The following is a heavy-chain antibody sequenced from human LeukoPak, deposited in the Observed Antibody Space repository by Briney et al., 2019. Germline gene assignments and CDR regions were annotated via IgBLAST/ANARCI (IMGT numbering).Heavy chain of an antibody. Sequence: GASVKVSCKSSGGTFSSYAISWVRQAPGQGPEWMGRIIPIVGVGNYAQKFQGRVTITADRSTSTVYMELSSLRSEDTAMYYCARDPHYYDSSGYVWGQGTLVTVSS. CDR2: IIPIVGVG. J-gene: IGHJ4*02. V-gene: IGHV1-69*04. CDR3: ARDPHYYDSSGYV. CDR1: GGTFSSYA. D-gene: IGHD3-22*01.